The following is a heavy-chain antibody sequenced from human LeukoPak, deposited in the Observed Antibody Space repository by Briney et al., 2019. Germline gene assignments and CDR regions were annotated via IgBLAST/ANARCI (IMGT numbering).Heavy chain of an antibody. CDR3: ARVLPAMDPRGYFDY. D-gene: IGHD5-18*01. V-gene: IGHV1-46*01. J-gene: IGHJ4*02. CDR2: VNPSDGRT. Sequence: ASVKVSCKASGYTLTTYSMHWVRQAPGQGLEWMGIVNPSDGRTTYAQKFQGRVTMTGDTYTSTVYMELSSLKSEDTAIYYCARVLPAMDPRGYFDYWGQGTLVTVSS. CDR1: GYTLTTYS.